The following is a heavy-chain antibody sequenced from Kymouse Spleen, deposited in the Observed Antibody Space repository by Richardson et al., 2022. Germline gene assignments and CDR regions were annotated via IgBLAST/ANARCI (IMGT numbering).Heavy chain of an antibody. Sequence: EVQLVESGGGVVRPGGSLRLSCAASGFTFDDYGMSWVRQAPGKGLEWVSGINWNGGSTGYADSVKGRFTISRDNAKNSLYLQMNSLRAEDTALYYCARLEYSSFYYYYYGMDVWGQGTTVTVSS. D-gene: IGHD6-6*01. CDR1: GFTFDDYG. CDR3: ARLEYSSFYYYYYGMDV. CDR2: INWNGGST. J-gene: IGHJ6*02. V-gene: IGHV3-20*d01.